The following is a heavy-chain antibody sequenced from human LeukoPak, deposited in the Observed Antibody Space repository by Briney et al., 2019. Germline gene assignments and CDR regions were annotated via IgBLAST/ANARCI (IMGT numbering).Heavy chain of an antibody. D-gene: IGHD4-17*01. CDR1: GFTFSTYA. CDR3: ARPTAVTLVDAFNI. CDR2: ISYDGSNK. Sequence: TGRSLRLSCAASGFTFSTYAMHWVRQAPGKGLEWVAVISYDGSNKYYADSVKGRFTISRDNAKNSLYLQMNSLRDVDTAVYFCARPTAVTLVDAFNIWGLGTMVTVSS. V-gene: IGHV3-30*04. J-gene: IGHJ3*02.